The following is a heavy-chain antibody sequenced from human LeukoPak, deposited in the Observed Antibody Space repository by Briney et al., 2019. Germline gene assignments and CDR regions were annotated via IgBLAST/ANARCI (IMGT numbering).Heavy chain of an antibody. J-gene: IGHJ6*04. CDR1: GGSLRSDRHN. V-gene: IGHV4-39*07. CDR3: ARDLGGYPFFVDV. D-gene: IGHD2-15*01. Sequence: PSETLSLTCSVSGGSLRSDRHNWAWVRQSADKGLEHIGSVDQTGSPYYNPPLKSRVTISVDTSNKQFSLNLTSVTAADTAVYYCARDLGGYPFFVDVWGKGITVTVSS. CDR2: VDQTGSP.